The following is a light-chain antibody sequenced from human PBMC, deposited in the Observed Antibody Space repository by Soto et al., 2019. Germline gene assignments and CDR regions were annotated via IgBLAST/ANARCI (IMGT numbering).Light chain of an antibody. Sequence: SYELTQAPSVSVSPGQTASITCSGDKLGDKYVCWYQQRSGQSPVLVIYQDDKRPSGIPERFSGFTSGNTATLTISETQAMDEADYYCQAWDSSTVVFGGGTKVTVL. CDR2: QDD. V-gene: IGLV3-1*01. CDR1: KLGDKY. CDR3: QAWDSSTVV. J-gene: IGLJ2*01.